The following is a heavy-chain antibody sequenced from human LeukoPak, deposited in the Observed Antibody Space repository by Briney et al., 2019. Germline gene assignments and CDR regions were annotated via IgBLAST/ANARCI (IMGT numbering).Heavy chain of an antibody. Sequence: TSETLSLTCTVSGGSISSSSYYWSWIRQPPGKGLEWIGYIYYSGSTNYNPSLRSRVTISVDTSKNQFSLKLSSVTAADTAVYYCARSHGSGSYYNLNDYWGQGTLVTVSS. D-gene: IGHD3-10*01. CDR1: GGSISSSSYY. CDR2: IYYSGST. V-gene: IGHV4-61*01. CDR3: ARSHGSGSYYNLNDY. J-gene: IGHJ4*02.